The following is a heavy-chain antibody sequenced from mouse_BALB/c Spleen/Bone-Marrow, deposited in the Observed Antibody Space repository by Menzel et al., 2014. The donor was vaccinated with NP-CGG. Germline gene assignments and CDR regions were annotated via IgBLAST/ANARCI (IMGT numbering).Heavy chain of an antibody. CDR1: GFTFSNYG. D-gene: IGHD2-4*01. CDR2: ISGGGSYT. CDR3: ARHAYYDQTEVSFVY. J-gene: IGHJ3*01. V-gene: IGHV5-9-2*01. Sequence: EVHLVESGGGLVKSGGSLKLSCAASGFTFSNYGMSWVRQTPEKRLEWVATISGGGSYTFHSDSVKGRFTISRDNAKNNLYLQLSSLRSEDTALYYCARHAYYDQTEVSFVYWGQGTLVTVSA.